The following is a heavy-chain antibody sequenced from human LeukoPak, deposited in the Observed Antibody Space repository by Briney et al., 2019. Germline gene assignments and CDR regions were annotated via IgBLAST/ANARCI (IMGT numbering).Heavy chain of an antibody. V-gene: IGHV4-39*01. J-gene: IGHJ4*02. D-gene: IGHD5-24*01. CDR1: GGSIRNSSFY. CDR2: IYNSGTT. Sequence: SETLSLTCAVSGGSIRNSSFYWGWIRQPPGKGLEWIASIYNSGTTYYNPSIKSRITIFVDTSKNQVSLKLRSVTAADTAVYYCARHAVEGEWLQFYYFNYWGQGSLVTVSS. CDR3: ARHAVEGEWLQFYYFNY.